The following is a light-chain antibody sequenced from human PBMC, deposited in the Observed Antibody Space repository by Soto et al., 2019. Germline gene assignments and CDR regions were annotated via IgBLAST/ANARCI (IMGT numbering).Light chain of an antibody. J-gene: IGKJ4*01. CDR1: QSVSNR. V-gene: IGKV3-11*01. Sequence: EIVLTQAPDTLSLSPGERATLSCRASQSVSNRLAWYQQRPGQAPRLLIYDASKRATGVPARFSGSGSGTDFTLTISSLETEDFAVYYCQQRADWPPALTFGGGTKVDMK. CDR3: QQRADWPPALT. CDR2: DAS.